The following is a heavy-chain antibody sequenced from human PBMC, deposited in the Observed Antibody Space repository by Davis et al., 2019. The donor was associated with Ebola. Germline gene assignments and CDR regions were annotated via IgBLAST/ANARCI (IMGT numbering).Heavy chain of an antibody. D-gene: IGHD6-25*01. CDR1: GYTFTSYY. CDR3: TTTESSSGWFDP. Sequence: ASVKVSCKASGYTFTSYYMHWVRQAPGQGLEWMGIINPSGGSTSYAQKFQGRVTMTRNTSITTAYMELSSLRSEDTAVYYCTTTESSSGWFDPWGQGTPVTVSS. J-gene: IGHJ5*02. CDR2: INPSGGST. V-gene: IGHV1-46*01.